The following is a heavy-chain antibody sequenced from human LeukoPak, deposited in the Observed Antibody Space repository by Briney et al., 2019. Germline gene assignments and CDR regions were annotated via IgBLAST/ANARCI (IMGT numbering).Heavy chain of an antibody. CDR1: GFTFSSCA. D-gene: IGHD1-26*01. CDR3: AKDQSRVGASDPFDY. CDR2: ISGSGATT. Sequence: PGGSLRLSSAAPGFTFSSCAMTWVRHAPGKGVEWVSRISGSGATTYYADSVKGRFTISRDNSNNTVYLQKSSLRAENTAVYYCAKDQSRVGASDPFDYWGQGMQVGVSS. V-gene: IGHV3-23*01. J-gene: IGHJ4*02.